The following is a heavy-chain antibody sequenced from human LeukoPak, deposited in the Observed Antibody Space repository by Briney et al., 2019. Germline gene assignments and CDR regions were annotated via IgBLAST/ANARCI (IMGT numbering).Heavy chain of an antibody. V-gene: IGHV1-2*06. CDR2: INPNSGGT. D-gene: IGHD3-22*01. CDR3: ARDRHYYDSSGHFDY. Sequence: ASVKVSCKASGYTFTSYYMHWVRQAPGQGLEWMGRINPNSGGTNYAQKFQGRVTMTRDTSISTAYMELSRLRSDDTAVYYCARDRHYYDSSGHFDYWGRGTLVTVSS. J-gene: IGHJ4*02. CDR1: GYTFTSYY.